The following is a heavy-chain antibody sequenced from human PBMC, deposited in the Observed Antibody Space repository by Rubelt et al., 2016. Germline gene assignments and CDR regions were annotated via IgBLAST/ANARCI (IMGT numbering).Heavy chain of an antibody. Sequence: VQLLESGGGLVQPGGSLRLSCAASGFTFSSYAMSWVRQAPGKGLEWVAVVWYDGSHQYYGDSVKGRFTISRDNSKKTLYLQINSLRAEDTAVYYCARQRGYSDGYNDYWGQGTLVTVSS. J-gene: IGHJ4*02. CDR2: VWYDGSHQ. CDR3: ARQRGYSDGYNDY. D-gene: IGHD5-18*01. V-gene: IGHV3-33*08. CDR1: GFTFSSYA.